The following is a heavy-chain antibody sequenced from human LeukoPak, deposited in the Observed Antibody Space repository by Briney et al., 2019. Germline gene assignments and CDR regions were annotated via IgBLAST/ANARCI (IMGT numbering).Heavy chain of an antibody. CDR2: INHSGST. V-gene: IGHV4-34*01. Sequence: SETLTLTCAVYGGSFSGYYWSWIRQPPGKGLEWIGEINHSGSTNYNPSLKSRVTISVDTSKNQFSLKLSSVTAADTAVYYCARLPTYSSGWYRANWFDPWGQGTLVTVSS. CDR1: GGSFSGYY. CDR3: ARLPTYSSGWYRANWFDP. D-gene: IGHD6-19*01. J-gene: IGHJ5*02.